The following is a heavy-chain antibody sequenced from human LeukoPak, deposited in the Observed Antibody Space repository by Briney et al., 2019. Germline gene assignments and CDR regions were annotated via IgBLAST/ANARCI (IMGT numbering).Heavy chain of an antibody. J-gene: IGHJ5*02. CDR1: GGSFSGYY. V-gene: IGHV4-34*01. Sequence: SETLSLTCAVYGGSFSGYYWSWLRQPPGRGLDGIGDINHSGSTNYNPSLKSRVTISVDTSKNQDSLKLSSVTAADTAVYYCARGLLYDFRSGYYRSNWFDPWGQRTLVTVSS. CDR2: INHSGST. D-gene: IGHD3-3*01. CDR3: ARGLLYDFRSGYYRSNWFDP.